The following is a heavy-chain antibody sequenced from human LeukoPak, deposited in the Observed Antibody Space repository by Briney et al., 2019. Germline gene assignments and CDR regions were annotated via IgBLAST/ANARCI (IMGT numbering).Heavy chain of an antibody. CDR1: GVTFSSSW. Sequence: PGWSLRLSCAASGVTFSSSWMSWVRQAPGKGLEWVATIKQDGSEKYYVDFVKGRFSISRDNAKNSLYLQMNSLGADDTAVYYCAGGTGMDVWGQGTTVTVSS. CDR3: AGGTGMDV. D-gene: IGHD1-1*01. J-gene: IGHJ6*02. V-gene: IGHV3-7*05. CDR2: IKQDGSEK.